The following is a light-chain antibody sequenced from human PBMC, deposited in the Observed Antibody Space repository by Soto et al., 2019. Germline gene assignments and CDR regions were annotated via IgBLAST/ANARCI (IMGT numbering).Light chain of an antibody. CDR3: SSYAGSSTFVI. CDR2: DVN. V-gene: IGLV2-11*01. CDR1: SSDVGGYNY. J-gene: IGLJ2*01. Sequence: QSALTQPRSVSGSPGQSVTISCTGTSSDVGGYNYVSWYQLRPGKAPKLIIFDVNQRPSGVPDRFSGSKSGNTASLTISGLQAEDEADYSCSSYAGSSTFVIFGGGTKLTVL.